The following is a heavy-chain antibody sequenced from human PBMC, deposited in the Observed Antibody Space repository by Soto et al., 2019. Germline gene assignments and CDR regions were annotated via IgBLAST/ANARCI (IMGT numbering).Heavy chain of an antibody. CDR1: GGSFSAYS. D-gene: IGHD3-16*01. CDR3: SQGAYLAY. J-gene: IGHJ4*02. V-gene: IGHV4-34*01. CDR2: INHSGYT. Sequence: QVQLHQWGAGLLKPSETLSLTCDVYGGSFSAYSWTWIRQPPGKGLEWIGEINHSGYTNFNPSLKSRVTISLDTSNKRFSLRLTSVTAADTALYYCSQGAYLAYWGQGTMVTVSS.